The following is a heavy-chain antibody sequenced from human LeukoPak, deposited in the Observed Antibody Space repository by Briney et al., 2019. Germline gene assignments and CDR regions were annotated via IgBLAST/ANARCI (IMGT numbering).Heavy chain of an antibody. Sequence: KTGGSLRLSCAASGFTFSDYYMTWIRQTPGKGLEWLSYIFDDGNTVLYADSIKGRFTVSRDNSKNTLYLQMNSLRAEDTAVYYCGHSGSQRRGFDPWGQGTLVTVSS. V-gene: IGHV3-11*01. CDR1: GFTFSDYY. CDR2: IFDDGNTV. J-gene: IGHJ5*02. CDR3: GHSGSQRRGFDP. D-gene: IGHD1-26*01.